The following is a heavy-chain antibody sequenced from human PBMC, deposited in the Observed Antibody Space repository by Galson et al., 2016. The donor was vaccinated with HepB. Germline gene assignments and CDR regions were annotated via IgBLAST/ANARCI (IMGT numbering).Heavy chain of an antibody. J-gene: IGHJ5*01. CDR3: ARGLSMNWFDS. Sequence: SLRLSCAASGFTFSNFAMNWVRQAPGKGLEWVSTLSGSGSVTYYADSVKGRFTISRDNSKNTLFLQMNSLRAEDTAVYYCARGLSMNWFDSWGQGTLVTVSS. CDR1: GFTFSNFA. V-gene: IGHV3-23*01. CDR2: LSGSGSVT.